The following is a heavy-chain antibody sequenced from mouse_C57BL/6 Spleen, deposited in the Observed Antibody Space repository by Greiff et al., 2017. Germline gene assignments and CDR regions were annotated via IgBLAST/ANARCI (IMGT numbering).Heavy chain of an antibody. V-gene: IGHV1-5*01. CDR1: GYTFTSYW. Sequence: VQLQQSGTVLARPGASVKMSCKTSGYTFTSYWMHWVKQRPGQGLEWIGAIYPGNSDTSYNQKFKGKAKLTAVTSASTAYMELSSLTNEDSAVYYCTRDYGSPRYFDVWGTGTTVTVSS. CDR2: IYPGNSDT. J-gene: IGHJ1*03. D-gene: IGHD1-1*01. CDR3: TRDYGSPRYFDV.